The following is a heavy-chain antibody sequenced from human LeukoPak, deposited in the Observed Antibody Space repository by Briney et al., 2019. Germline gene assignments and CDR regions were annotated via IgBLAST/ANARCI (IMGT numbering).Heavy chain of an antibody. CDR1: GFTFSSYW. J-gene: IGHJ5*02. V-gene: IGHV3-74*01. CDR2: INSDGSST. Sequence: TGGSLRLSCAASGFTFSSYWMHWVRQAPGKGLVWVSRINSDGSSTSYADSVKGRFTISRDNAKNTLYLQMNSLRAEDTAVYYCARVGPYCSSTSCPNWFDPWGQGTLVTVSS. CDR3: ARVGPYCSSTSCPNWFDP. D-gene: IGHD2-2*01.